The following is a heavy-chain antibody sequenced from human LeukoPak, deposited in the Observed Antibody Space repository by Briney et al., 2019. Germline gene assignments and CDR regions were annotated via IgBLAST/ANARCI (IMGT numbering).Heavy chain of an antibody. CDR1: GGSISSYY. CDR3: ARGVVADDY. V-gene: IGHV4-59*08. J-gene: IGHJ4*02. CDR2: IYFAGSA. Sequence: PSETLSLTCTVSGGSISSYYWSWIRQPPGKGLEWIGYIYFAGSATYNPSLKSRVTISGDTSKNQFSLNLSSVTAADTAVYYCARGVVADDYWGQGTLVTVSS. D-gene: IGHD3-22*01.